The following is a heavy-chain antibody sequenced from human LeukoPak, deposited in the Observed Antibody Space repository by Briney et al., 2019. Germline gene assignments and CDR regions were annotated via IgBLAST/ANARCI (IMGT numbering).Heavy chain of an antibody. CDR1: GGTFSSYA. CDR3: ARAVRGVRDYYYYGMDV. V-gene: IGHV1-69*06. Sequence: EASVEVSCKASGGTFSSYAISWVRQAPGQGLEWMGGIIPIFGTANYAQKFQGRVTITADKSTSTAYMELSSLRSEDTAVYYCARAVRGVRDYYYYGMDVWGKGTTVTVSS. J-gene: IGHJ6*04. CDR2: IIPIFGTA. D-gene: IGHD3-10*01.